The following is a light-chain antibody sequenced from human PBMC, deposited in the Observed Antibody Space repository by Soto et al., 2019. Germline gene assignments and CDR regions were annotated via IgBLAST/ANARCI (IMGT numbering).Light chain of an antibody. CDR2: PAS. CDR3: QQFDNYPYS. J-gene: IGKJ2*01. Sequence: IQLTQSPSSLSASVGDRVTITCRASQGISSFLAWHQQKPGKAPKFLIYPASTLESGVPSRFSGSGSGTEFTFTITNLQPEDCGTYYCQQFDNYPYSFGQGTKLEIK. CDR1: QGISSF. V-gene: IGKV1-9*01.